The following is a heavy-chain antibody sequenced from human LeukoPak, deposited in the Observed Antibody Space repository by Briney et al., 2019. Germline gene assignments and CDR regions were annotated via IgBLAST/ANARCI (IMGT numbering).Heavy chain of an antibody. J-gene: IGHJ4*02. V-gene: IGHV1-46*01. CDR2: INPSGGST. D-gene: IGHD3-10*01. CDR1: GYSFTSYY. CDR3: ARGMRMVRGVIREYYFDS. Sequence: ASVKVSCKASGYSFTSYYIHWVRQAPGQGLEWMGIINPSGGSTSYAQKFQGRVTTTRDTSTSTVYMELSSLRSEDTAVYYCARGMRMVRGVIREYYFDSWGQGTLVTVSS.